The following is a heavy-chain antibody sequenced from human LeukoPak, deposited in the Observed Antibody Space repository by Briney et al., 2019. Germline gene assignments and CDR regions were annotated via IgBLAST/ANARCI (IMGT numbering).Heavy chain of an antibody. CDR2: IYTSGST. D-gene: IGHD3-3*01. V-gene: IGHV4-61*02. CDR1: GGSISRGSYY. J-gene: IGHJ4*02. Sequence: SETLSLTCTVSGGSISRGSYYWSWIRQPAGKGLEWIGRIYTSGSTNYNPSLKSRVTISVDTSKNQFSLKLSSVTAADTAMYYCARASYDFWSGYFDYWGRGTLVTVSS. CDR3: ARASYDFWSGYFDY.